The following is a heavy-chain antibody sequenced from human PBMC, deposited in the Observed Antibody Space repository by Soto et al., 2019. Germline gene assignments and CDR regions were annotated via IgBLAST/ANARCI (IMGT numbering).Heavy chain of an antibody. J-gene: IGHJ5*02. V-gene: IGHV4-34*01. CDR3: ARPAGISVAGTSTWFDP. Sequence: PSETLCLTCAFYGGSFHGYYWRWIRQPPGKGLEWIGENNHSGSTNYNPSLKSRVTISVDTSKKQFSLKLSSVTAADTAVYYCARPAGISVAGTSTWFDPWGKGYLVSV. CDR2: NNHSGST. D-gene: IGHD6-19*01. CDR1: GGSFHGYY.